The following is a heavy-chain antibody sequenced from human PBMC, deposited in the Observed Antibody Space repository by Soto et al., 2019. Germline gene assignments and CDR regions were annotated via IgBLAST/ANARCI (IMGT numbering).Heavy chain of an antibody. CDR2: IYYTGST. D-gene: IGHD6-19*01. V-gene: IGHV4-61*01. CDR3: ARGQSNSAWALFDY. J-gene: IGHJ4*02. CDR1: GGSVSSGSYY. Sequence: SETLSLTCTVSGGSVSSGSYYWSWIRQPPGKGPEWIAYIYYTGSTNYNPSLKSRITISVDTSKNQFSLKLTSVTAADTAVYYCARGQSNSAWALFDYWGQGTLVTVSS.